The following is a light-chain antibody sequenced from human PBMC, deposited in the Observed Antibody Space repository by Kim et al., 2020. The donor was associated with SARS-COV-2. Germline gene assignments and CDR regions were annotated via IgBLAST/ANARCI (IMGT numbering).Light chain of an antibody. CDR3: QVWGSVSDHRV. V-gene: IGLV3-21*04. CDR2: YDS. CDR1: NIGSKS. Sequence: SYELTQPPSVSVAPGKTARITCGGNNIGSKSVHWYQQKPGQAPVLVIYYDSDRPSGIPERFSGSNSGNTATLTISRVEAGDEADYYCQVWGSVSDHRVLG. J-gene: IGLJ3*02.